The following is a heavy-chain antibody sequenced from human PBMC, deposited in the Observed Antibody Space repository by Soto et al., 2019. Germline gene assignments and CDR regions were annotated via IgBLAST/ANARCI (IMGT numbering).Heavy chain of an antibody. CDR1: GLTFNNYD. CDR3: AKDRGHYGSGSYYGTLHYYVMDV. D-gene: IGHD3-10*01. V-gene: IGHV3-30*18. J-gene: IGHJ6*02. Sequence: QVQLEESGGGVVQPGRSLRLSCAASGLTFNNYDMHWVRQAPGKGLEWVAVISYDGSDKYYGDSVKGRFTISRDNSKNTLYLQMNSLRGDDTAVYYCAKDRGHYGSGSYYGTLHYYVMDVWGQGTTVTVSS. CDR2: ISYDGSDK.